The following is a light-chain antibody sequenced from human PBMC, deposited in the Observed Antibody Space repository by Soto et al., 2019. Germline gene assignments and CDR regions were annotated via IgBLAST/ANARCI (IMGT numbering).Light chain of an antibody. CDR3: QQYNNWPPIT. J-gene: IGKJ5*01. Sequence: EIVLTQSPATLSLSPVERATLSCRASQSVSSYLAWYQQKPGQAPRLLIYDASNRATGVPARLSGSGSGTDFTLTISSLEPEDFALYYCQQYNNWPPITFGQGTRLEIK. CDR2: DAS. CDR1: QSVSSY. V-gene: IGKV3-11*01.